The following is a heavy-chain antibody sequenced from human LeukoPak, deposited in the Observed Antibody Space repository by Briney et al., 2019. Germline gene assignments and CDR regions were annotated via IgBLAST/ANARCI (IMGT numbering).Heavy chain of an antibody. V-gene: IGHV1-69*04. CDR1: GGTFIIYA. Sequence: GASVTVSFKASGGTFIIYAISWVRPAPGQGLEWMGRIIPILGIANYAQKFQGRVTITADKSTSTAYMELSSLRSEDTAVYYCARGNQYYGSGSYSINRYYYYYGMDVWGQGTTVTVSS. CDR3: ARGNQYYGSGSYSINRYYYYYGMDV. J-gene: IGHJ6*02. CDR2: IIPILGIA. D-gene: IGHD3-10*01.